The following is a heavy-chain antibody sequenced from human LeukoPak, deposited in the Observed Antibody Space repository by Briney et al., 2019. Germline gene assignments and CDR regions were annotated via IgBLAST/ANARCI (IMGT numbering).Heavy chain of an antibody. D-gene: IGHD2-2*01. J-gene: IGHJ6*02. CDR1: GGTFSSYA. CDR3: ARGYCSSTSCYMDV. CDR2: IIPIFGTA. V-gene: IGHV1-69*13. Sequence: SVKVSCKASGGTFSSYAISWVRQAPGQGLEWMGGIIPIFGTANYAQKFQGRVTITADESTSTAYMELSSPRPEDTAVYYCARGYCSSTSCYMDVWGQGTTVTVSS.